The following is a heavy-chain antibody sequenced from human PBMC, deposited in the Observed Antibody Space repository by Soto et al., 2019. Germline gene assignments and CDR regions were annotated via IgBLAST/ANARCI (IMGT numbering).Heavy chain of an antibody. V-gene: IGHV3-30*18. D-gene: IGHD2-21*02. CDR1: GFTFSSYS. CDR2: ISYDGSKR. J-gene: IGHJ2*01. Sequence: PGGSLRLSCAASGFTFSSYSIHGGRQAPGKGLEWVAVISYDGSKRYYADSAKGRFTISRDNSKNTLYLQMNSLRTEDTAVYYCVKDPHTYCGGDCYAWINWYFDLWGRGTLVTVSS. CDR3: VKDPHTYCGGDCYAWINWYFDL.